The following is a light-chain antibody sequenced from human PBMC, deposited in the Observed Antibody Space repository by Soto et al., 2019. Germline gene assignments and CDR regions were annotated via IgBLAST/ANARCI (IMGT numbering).Light chain of an antibody. CDR2: DAS. V-gene: IGKV1-5*01. CDR1: QSISSW. CDR3: QQYRSYSPLT. J-gene: IGKJ4*01. Sequence: DIQMTQSPSTLSASVGDRITVTCRASQSISSWLARYHQKPGKAPKLLIYDASCLESGVPSRFSGSGCGTEFTPTISSRLRDDFATYYCQQYRSYSPLTFGGGTKAEI.